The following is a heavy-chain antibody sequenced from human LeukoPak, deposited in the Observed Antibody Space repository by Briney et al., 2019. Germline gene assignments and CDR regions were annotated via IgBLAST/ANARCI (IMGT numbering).Heavy chain of an antibody. CDR3: ARGLRSYYYDSSGYYDYYYYMDV. Sequence: GGSLRLSCAASGFTFSSYSMNWVRQAPGKGLEWVSYISSSSSTIYYADSVKGRFTISRDNAKNSLYLQMNSLRAEDTAVYYCARGLRSYYYDSSGYYDYYYYMDVWGKGTTVTISS. CDR2: ISSSSSTI. D-gene: IGHD3-22*01. V-gene: IGHV3-48*01. J-gene: IGHJ6*03. CDR1: GFTFSSYS.